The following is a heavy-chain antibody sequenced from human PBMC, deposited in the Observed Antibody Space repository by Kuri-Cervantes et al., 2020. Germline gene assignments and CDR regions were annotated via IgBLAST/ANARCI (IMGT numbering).Heavy chain of an antibody. Sequence: GESLKISCAASGFTFSSDGMHWVRQAPGKVLEWGAVISYDGSNKYYADSVKGRFTIARDNSKNTMYLQMNSLRAEDTAVYYCAKGSGDYWGQGTTVTVSS. V-gene: IGHV3-30*18. CDR1: GFTFSSDG. CDR3: AKGSGDY. CDR2: ISYDGSNK. J-gene: IGHJ4*03. D-gene: IGHD2-15*01.